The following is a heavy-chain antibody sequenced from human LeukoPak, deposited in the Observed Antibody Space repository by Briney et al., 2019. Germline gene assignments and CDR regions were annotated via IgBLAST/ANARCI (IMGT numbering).Heavy chain of an antibody. J-gene: IGHJ3*02. V-gene: IGHV4-34*01. CDR3: ARWSVRTSYFWSGTEPGDAFDI. Sequence: SETLSLTCAVYGGSFSGYYWSWIRQPPGKGLEWIGEINHSGSTNYNPSLKSRVTISVDTSKNQFSLKLSSVTAADTAVYYCARWSVRTSYFWSGTEPGDAFDIWGQGTMVTVSS. D-gene: IGHD3-3*01. CDR1: GGSFSGYY. CDR2: INHSGST.